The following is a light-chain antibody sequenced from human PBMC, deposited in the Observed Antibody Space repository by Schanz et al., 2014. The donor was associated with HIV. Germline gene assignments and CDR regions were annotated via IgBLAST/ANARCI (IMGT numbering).Light chain of an antibody. CDR1: SSDVGGYNY. CDR2: EVS. J-gene: IGLJ2*01. V-gene: IGLV2-14*01. Sequence: QSALTQPASVSGSPGQSITISCTGTSSDVGGYNYVSWYQQHPGKAPKLMIYEVSKRPSGVSNRFSGSKSGNTASLTISGLQAEDEADYYCQSYDSSLSGSVFGGGTQLTVL. CDR3: QSYDSSLSGSV.